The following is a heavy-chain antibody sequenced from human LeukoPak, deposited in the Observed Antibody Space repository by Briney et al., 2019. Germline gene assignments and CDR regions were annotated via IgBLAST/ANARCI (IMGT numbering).Heavy chain of an antibody. V-gene: IGHV4-59*01. Sequence: SETLSLTCTVSGGSISSYYWSWIRQPPGKGLEWIGYIYYSGSTNYNPSLKSRVTISVDTSKNQFSLKLSSVTAADTAVYYCAREGDGSSGWFAVPRWWGQGTLVTVSS. J-gene: IGHJ4*02. CDR1: GGSISSYY. CDR2: IYYSGST. D-gene: IGHD6-19*01. CDR3: AREGDGSSGWFAVPRW.